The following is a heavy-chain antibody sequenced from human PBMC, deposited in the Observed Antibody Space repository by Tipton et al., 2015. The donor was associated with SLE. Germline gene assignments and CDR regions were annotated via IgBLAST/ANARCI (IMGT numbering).Heavy chain of an antibody. CDR2: ISSSGSTI. CDR1: GFTFSSYE. Sequence: SLRLSCAASGFTFSSYEMNWVRQAPGKGLEWVSYISSSGSTIYYADSVKGRFTISVDTSKNQFSLKLSSVTAADTAVYYCARVIAVAGPGDYWGQGTLVTVSS. CDR3: ARVIAVAGPGDY. D-gene: IGHD6-19*01. V-gene: IGHV3-48*03. J-gene: IGHJ4*02.